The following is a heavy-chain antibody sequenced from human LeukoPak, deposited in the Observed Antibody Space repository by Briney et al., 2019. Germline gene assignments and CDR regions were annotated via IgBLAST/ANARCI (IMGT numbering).Heavy chain of an antibody. CDR3: ARVMAAAGIGVLPN. D-gene: IGHD6-13*01. CDR2: INPNSGGT. V-gene: IGHV1-2*02. Sequence: ASVKVSCKASGYTFTSYYMHWVRQAPGQGLEWMGWINPNSGGTNYAQKFQGRVTMTRDTSISTAYMELSRLRSDDTAVYYCARVMAAAGIGVLPNWGQGTLVTVSS. J-gene: IGHJ4*02. CDR1: GYTFTSYY.